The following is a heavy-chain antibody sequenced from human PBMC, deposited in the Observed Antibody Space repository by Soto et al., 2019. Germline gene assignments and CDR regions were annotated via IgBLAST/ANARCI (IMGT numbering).Heavy chain of an antibody. CDR3: ASLVVPAAMHYYYYYYMDV. CDR1: GFTFSSYS. D-gene: IGHD2-2*01. V-gene: IGHV3-48*01. CDR2: ISSSSSTI. Sequence: GGSLRLSCAASGFTFSSYSMNWVRQAPGKGLEWVSYISSSSSTIYYADSVKGRFTISRDNAKNSLYLQMNSLRAEDTAVYYCASLVVPAAMHYYYYYYMDVWGKGTTVTVSS. J-gene: IGHJ6*03.